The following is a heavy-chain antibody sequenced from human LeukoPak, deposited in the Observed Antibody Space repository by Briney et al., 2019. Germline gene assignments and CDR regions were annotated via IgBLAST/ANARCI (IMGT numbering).Heavy chain of an antibody. D-gene: IGHD6-13*01. J-gene: IGHJ4*02. Sequence: PSETLSLACTVSGGSITTYYWSWIRQPPGKGLEWVANIKEDGSEKYYVDSVKGRFTISRDNAKNSLYLQMNSLRAEDTAVYYCARGPLITATGTSWGQGTLVTVSS. CDR2: IKEDGSEK. V-gene: IGHV3-7*02. CDR3: ARGPLITATGTS. CDR1: GGSITTYY.